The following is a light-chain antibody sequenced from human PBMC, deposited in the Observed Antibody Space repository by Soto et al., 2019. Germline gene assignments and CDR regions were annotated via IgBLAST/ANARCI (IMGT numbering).Light chain of an antibody. CDR1: QGISSW. CDR3: QQADSFPLT. Sequence: QMTQSPSSVSASVGDRVTITCRASQGISSWLAWYQQKAGEAPSLLIYTASTLQSGVPSRFSASGSGTHFTLTISSLQPEDFATYYCQQADSFPLTFGGGTKVEIK. CDR2: TAS. V-gene: IGKV1D-12*01. J-gene: IGKJ4*01.